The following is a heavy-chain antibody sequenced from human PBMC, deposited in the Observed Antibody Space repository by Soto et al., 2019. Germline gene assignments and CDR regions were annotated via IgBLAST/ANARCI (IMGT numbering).Heavy chain of an antibody. D-gene: IGHD3-16*01. J-gene: IGHJ4*02. V-gene: IGHV2-5*02. CDR2: IYWVDDK. CDR1: GFSLSTSGLG. Sequence: QITLKESGPTLVKPTQTLTLTCTFSGFSLSTSGLGVGWIRQPPGKALEWLALIYWVDDKPYSASLKSRLTITKDTSKNQVDLTMTNMDPVATATFSCEHRRRGSYFDYWCQGTLVSVCS. CDR3: EHRRRGSYFDY.